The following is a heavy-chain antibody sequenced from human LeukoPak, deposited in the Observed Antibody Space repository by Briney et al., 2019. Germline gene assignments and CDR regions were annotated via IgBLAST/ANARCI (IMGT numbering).Heavy chain of an antibody. V-gene: IGHV3-30*02. CDR2: IRYDGSNK. Sequence: PGGSLRLSCAASGFTFSSYGTHWVRQAPGKGLEWVAFIRYDGSNKYYADSVKGRFTISRDNSKNTLYLQMNSLRAEDTAVYYCAKDRSVGATKTYYYYMDVWGKGTTVTVSS. D-gene: IGHD1-26*01. CDR1: GFTFSSYG. CDR3: AKDRSVGATKTYYYYMDV. J-gene: IGHJ6*03.